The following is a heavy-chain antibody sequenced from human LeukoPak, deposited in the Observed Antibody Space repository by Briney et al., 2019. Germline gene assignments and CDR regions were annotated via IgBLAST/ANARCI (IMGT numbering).Heavy chain of an antibody. J-gene: IGHJ4*02. Sequence: GGSLRLSCAASGFTFSSYSMNWVRQAPGKGLEWVSSISSSSSYIYYADSVKGRFTVSRDNAKNSLYLQMNSLRAEDTAVYYCARGEGGQVWEHAEGDYWGRGTLVTVSS. CDR2: ISSSSSYI. V-gene: IGHV3-21*01. D-gene: IGHD1-26*01. CDR3: ARGEGGQVWEHAEGDY. CDR1: GFTFSSYS.